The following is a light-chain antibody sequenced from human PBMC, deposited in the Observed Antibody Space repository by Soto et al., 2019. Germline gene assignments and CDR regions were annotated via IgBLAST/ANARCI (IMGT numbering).Light chain of an antibody. J-gene: IGKJ1*01. CDR2: DAS. Sequence: EIVMTQSPATLSLSPGERATLSCRASQSVSSYLAWYQQKPGQAPRLLIYDASNRATGIPARFSGSGSGTDFPLTSSRLEAEVFAYYYYQQRSNWPWTFGQGTKVEIK. CDR1: QSVSSY. V-gene: IGKV3-11*01. CDR3: QQRSNWPWT.